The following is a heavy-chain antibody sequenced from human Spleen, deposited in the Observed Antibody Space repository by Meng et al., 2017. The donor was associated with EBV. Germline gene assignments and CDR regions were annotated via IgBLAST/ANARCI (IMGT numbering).Heavy chain of an antibody. CDR1: RGSLGRSTG. J-gene: IGHJ5*02. Sequence: QWAGPWGLRRSGTQCLTSAVSRGSLGRSTGWNWVRPTPGKGLEWIGEIFHTVSTNYNPSLKSRVTMSVDTCKNQFSLKLSSVTAADTAVYYCAREGAAAGTRWFDPWGQGTLVTVSS. D-gene: IGHD6-13*01. CDR3: AREGAAAGTRWFDP. V-gene: IGHV4-4*02. CDR2: IFHTVST.